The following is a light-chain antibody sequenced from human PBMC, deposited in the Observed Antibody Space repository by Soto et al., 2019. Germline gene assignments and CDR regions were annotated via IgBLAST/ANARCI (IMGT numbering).Light chain of an antibody. CDR1: QSVNSNY. V-gene: IGKV3-20*01. J-gene: IGKJ1*01. CDR3: QQYVNSPGT. CDR2: GAS. Sequence: EVVLTQSPDTLSLSPGESATLSCGASQSVNSNYLAWFQQKPGQAPKLLIYGASNRATGIPDRFRGSGSGTDFTLTISRLEPEDFAVYYCQQYVNSPGTFGQGTKVEIK.